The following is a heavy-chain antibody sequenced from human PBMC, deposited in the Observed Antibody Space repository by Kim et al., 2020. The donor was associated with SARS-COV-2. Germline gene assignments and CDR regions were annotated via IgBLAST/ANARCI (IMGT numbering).Heavy chain of an antibody. D-gene: IGHD3-10*01. Sequence: GGSLRLSCAASGFTFSNAWMSWVRQAPGKGLEWVGRIKSKTDGGTTDYAAPVKGRFTISRDDSKNTLYLQMNSLKTEDTAVYYCTTEGFTMVRGVIPQTGWFDPWGQGTLVTVSS. J-gene: IGHJ5*02. CDR3: TTEGFTMVRGVIPQTGWFDP. CDR1: GFTFSNAW. V-gene: IGHV3-15*01. CDR2: IKSKTDGGTT.